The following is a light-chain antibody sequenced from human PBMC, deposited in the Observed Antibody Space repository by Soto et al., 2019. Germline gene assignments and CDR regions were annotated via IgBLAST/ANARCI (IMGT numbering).Light chain of an antibody. CDR3: LKYSSAPRT. J-gene: IGKJ1*01. CDR2: AAS. CDR1: QGISNN. Sequence: DIQMTQSPSSLSASAGDRATISCRASQGISNNLAWYQQKPGQDPKLLIFAASTRHSGVPARFSGSGSGTEFTLTISSLESEDVAAYYCLKYSSAPRTFGQGTKVEIK. V-gene: IGKV1-27*01.